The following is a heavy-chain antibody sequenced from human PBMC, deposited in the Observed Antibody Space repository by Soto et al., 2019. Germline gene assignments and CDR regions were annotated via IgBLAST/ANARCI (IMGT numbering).Heavy chain of an antibody. Sequence: PGESLKISCKGSGYSFTSYWISWVRQMPGKGLEWMGRIDPSDSYTNYSPSFQGHVTISADKSISTAYLQWSSLKASDTAMYYCASPGDGYKYYYYYGMDVWGQGTTVTVSS. CDR1: GYSFTSYW. J-gene: IGHJ6*02. V-gene: IGHV5-10-1*01. CDR3: ASPGDGYKYYYYYGMDV. D-gene: IGHD5-12*01. CDR2: IDPSDSYT.